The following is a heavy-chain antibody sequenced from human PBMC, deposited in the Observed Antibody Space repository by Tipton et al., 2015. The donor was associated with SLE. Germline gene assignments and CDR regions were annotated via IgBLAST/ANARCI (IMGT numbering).Heavy chain of an antibody. V-gene: IGHV4-34*01. D-gene: IGHD1-26*01. CDR2: INHSGST. Sequence: TLSLTCAVYGGSFSGYYWTWSRQPPGKGLEWIGEINHSGSTNYNPSLKSRVTISVDTSKNQFSLKLSSVTAADTTVYYCARGVLGGSYPYWGQGTLVTVSS. J-gene: IGHJ4*02. CDR3: ARGVLGGSYPY. CDR1: GGSFSGYY.